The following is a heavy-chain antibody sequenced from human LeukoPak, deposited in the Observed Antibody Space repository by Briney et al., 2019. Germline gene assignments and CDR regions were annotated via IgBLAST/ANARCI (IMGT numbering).Heavy chain of an antibody. J-gene: IGHJ4*02. CDR2: IASNGGNT. D-gene: IGHD3-10*02. V-gene: IGHV3-23*01. Sequence: PGRSLRLSCAASGFTFSAYSMTWVRQAPGKGMEWVSLIASNGGNTYYADSVKGRFTISRDNSKNTLYLQMSSLRGEDTALYYCAKGVNLVHPYHFDCWGRGTLVSVSS. CDR3: AKGVNLVHPYHFDC. CDR1: GFTFSAYS.